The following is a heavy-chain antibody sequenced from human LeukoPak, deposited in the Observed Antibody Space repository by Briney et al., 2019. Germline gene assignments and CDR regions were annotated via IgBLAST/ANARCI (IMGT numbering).Heavy chain of an antibody. Sequence: GGSLRLSCSPSGFILISFDMHWVRQAPGKGLEWVASIRYDGSDKYYADSVKGRFTVSRDNSQNTLYLQMSSLKTEDTAVYYCAKDRRDYFDTTSQSFDSWGQGTLVTVSS. CDR1: GFILISFD. CDR2: IRYDGSDK. J-gene: IGHJ4*02. CDR3: AKDRRDYFDTTSQSFDS. D-gene: IGHD3-22*01. V-gene: IGHV3-30*02.